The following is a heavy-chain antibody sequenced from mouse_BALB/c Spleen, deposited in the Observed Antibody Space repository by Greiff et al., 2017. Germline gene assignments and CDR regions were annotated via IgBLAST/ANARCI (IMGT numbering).Heavy chain of an antibody. D-gene: IGHD1-1*01. J-gene: IGHJ4*01. CDR1: GYTFTSYV. V-gene: IGHV1-14*01. CDR2: INPYNDGT. CDR3: AREGITTVGAGDYYAMDY. Sequence: EVQLQQSGPELVKPGASVKMSCKASGYTFTSYVMHWVKQKPGQGLEWIGYINPYNDGTKYNEKFKGKATLTSDKSSSTAYMELSSLTSEDSAVYYGAREGITTVGAGDYYAMDYWGQGTSVTVSS.